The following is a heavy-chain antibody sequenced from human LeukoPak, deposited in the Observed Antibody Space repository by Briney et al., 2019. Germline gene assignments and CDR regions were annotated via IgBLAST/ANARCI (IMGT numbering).Heavy chain of an antibody. V-gene: IGHV1-2*02. D-gene: IGHD3-10*01. CDR2: INPNSGGT. Sequence: GASVKVSCKASGYTFTCYYMHWVRQAPGQGLEWMGWINPNSGGTSYAQKFQGRVSMTRDTSISTAYMELSRLRSDDTAVYYCASVPMVRGVIKGFDYWGQGTLVTVSS. CDR1: GYTFTCYY. J-gene: IGHJ4*02. CDR3: ASVPMVRGVIKGFDY.